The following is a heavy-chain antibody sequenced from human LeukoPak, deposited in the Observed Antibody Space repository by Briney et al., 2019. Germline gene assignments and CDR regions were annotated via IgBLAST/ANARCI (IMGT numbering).Heavy chain of an antibody. CDR1: GGSFSGYY. Sequence: SETLSLTCAVYGGSFSGYYWSWIRQPPGKGLEWIGEINHSGSTNYNPSLKSRVTISVDTSKNQFSPKLSSVTAADTAVYYCARRGKSNSSGWYMRYFDYWGQGTLVTVSS. CDR2: INHSGST. J-gene: IGHJ4*02. D-gene: IGHD6-19*01. V-gene: IGHV4-34*01. CDR3: ARRGKSNSSGWYMRYFDY.